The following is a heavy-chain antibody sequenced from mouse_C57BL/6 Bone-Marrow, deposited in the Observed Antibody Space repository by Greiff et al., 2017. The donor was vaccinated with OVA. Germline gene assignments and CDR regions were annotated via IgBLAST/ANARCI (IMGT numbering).Heavy chain of an antibody. CDR3: ARVLIYDGYYFDY. J-gene: IGHJ2*01. V-gene: IGHV5-17*01. D-gene: IGHD2-3*01. CDR2: ISSGSSTI. CDR1: GFPFSDFG. Sequence: EVQLLESGGGLVKPGGSLQLSCAASGFPFSDFGLHWVRQAPEKGLEWVAYISSGSSTIYYADTVKGRFTISRDNAKNTLFLQMTSLRSEDTAMYYCARVLIYDGYYFDYWGQGTTLTVSS.